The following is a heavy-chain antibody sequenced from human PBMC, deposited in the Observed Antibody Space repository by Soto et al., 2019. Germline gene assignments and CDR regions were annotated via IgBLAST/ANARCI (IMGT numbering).Heavy chain of an antibody. CDR3: ARRSQQQLVRGVNWFDP. CDR1: GGSFSGYY. Sequence: SETLSLTCAVYGGSFSGYYWSWIRQPPGKGLEWIGEINHSGSTNYNPSLKSRVTISVDTSKNQFSLKLSSVTAADTAAYYCARRSQQQLVRGVNWFDPWGQGTLVTVSS. V-gene: IGHV4-34*01. D-gene: IGHD6-13*01. J-gene: IGHJ5*02. CDR2: INHSGST.